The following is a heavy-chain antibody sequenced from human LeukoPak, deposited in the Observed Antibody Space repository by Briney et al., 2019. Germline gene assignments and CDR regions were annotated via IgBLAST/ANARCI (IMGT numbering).Heavy chain of an antibody. CDR2: INHSGST. CDR3: ARARRPQIVVVPASRRYYFDY. CDR1: GGSVRSDD. D-gene: IGHD2-2*01. Sequence: LFGTWSESGGSVRSDDLGWSRQPPRKGLEWIGEINHSGSTNYNPSLKIRVTISVDTSKNQFSLKLSSVTAADTAVYYCARARRPQIVVVPASRRYYFDYWGQGTLVTVSS. J-gene: IGHJ4*02. V-gene: IGHV4-34*01.